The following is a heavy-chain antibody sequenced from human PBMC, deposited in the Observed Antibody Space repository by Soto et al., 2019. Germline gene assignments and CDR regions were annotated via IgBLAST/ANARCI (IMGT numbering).Heavy chain of an antibody. CDR3: ARTGHIVVVDPFDY. V-gene: IGHV1-2*02. CDR1: GYTFTGYY. Sequence: GASVKVSCKASGYTFTGYYMHWVRQAPGQGLEWMGWINPNSGGTNYAQKFQGRVTMTRDTSISTAYMELSRLRSDDTAVYYCARTGHIVVVDPFDYWGQGALVTVSS. J-gene: IGHJ4*02. D-gene: IGHD2-15*01. CDR2: INPNSGGT.